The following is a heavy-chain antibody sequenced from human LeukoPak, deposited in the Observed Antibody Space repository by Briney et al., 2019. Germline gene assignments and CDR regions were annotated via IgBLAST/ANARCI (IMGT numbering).Heavy chain of an antibody. CDR1: GYTFASYD. V-gene: IGHV1-8*03. J-gene: IGHJ3*02. CDR2: MNPNSGNT. CDR3: ARASVEWFGELLSPSDAFDI. D-gene: IGHD3-10*01. Sequence: ASVKVSCKASGYTFASYDINWVRQATGQGLEWMGWMNPNSGNTGYAQKFQGRVTITRNTSISTAYMELSSLRSEDTAVYYCARASVEWFGELLSPSDAFDIWGQGTMVTVSS.